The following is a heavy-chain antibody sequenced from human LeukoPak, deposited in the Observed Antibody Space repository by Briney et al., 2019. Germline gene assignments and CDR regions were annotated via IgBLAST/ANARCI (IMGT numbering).Heavy chain of an antibody. CDR1: GYSISSGFY. Sequence: SETLSLTCSVSGYSISSGFYWDWIRQPPGKGLAWIGSFHHSGSTPYNPSLNSRVSISVDTSKNQLSLKLSSVTAADTAVYYCARREGYNFDYWGQGTLVTVSS. CDR3: ARREGYNFDY. D-gene: IGHD5-24*01. CDR2: FHHSGST. V-gene: IGHV4-38-2*02. J-gene: IGHJ4*02.